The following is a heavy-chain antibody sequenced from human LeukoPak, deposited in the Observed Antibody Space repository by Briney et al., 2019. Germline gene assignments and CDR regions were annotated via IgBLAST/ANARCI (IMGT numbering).Heavy chain of an antibody. Sequence: GESLKISCKGSGYTFTSYWIAWVRQMPGKGLEWMGIIFPGDSDTRYSPSFQGQVTILADNSISTAYLRWSSLKASDTATYYCARQSGGFVYWGQGTLVIVSS. D-gene: IGHD1-26*01. CDR2: IFPGDSDT. J-gene: IGHJ4*02. V-gene: IGHV5-51*01. CDR1: GYTFTSYW. CDR3: ARQSGGFVY.